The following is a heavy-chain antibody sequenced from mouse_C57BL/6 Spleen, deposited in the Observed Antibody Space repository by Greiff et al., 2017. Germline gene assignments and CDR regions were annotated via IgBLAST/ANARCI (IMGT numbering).Heavy chain of an antibody. D-gene: IGHD1-1*01. CDR3: ARGATVVSPWYFDV. J-gene: IGHJ1*03. V-gene: IGHV1-47*01. CDR1: GYTFTTYP. CDR2: FHPYNDDT. Sequence: VQLQQSGAELVKPGASVKMSCKASGYTFTTYPIEWMKQNHGKSLEWIGNFHPYNDDTKYNEKFKGKATLTVAKSSSTVYLELSRLTSDDSAVYYCARGATVVSPWYFDVWGTGTTVTVAS.